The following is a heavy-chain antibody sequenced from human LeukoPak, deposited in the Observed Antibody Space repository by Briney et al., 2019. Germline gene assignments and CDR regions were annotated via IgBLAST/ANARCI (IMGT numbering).Heavy chain of an antibody. J-gene: IGHJ4*02. V-gene: IGHV3-66*01. CDR3: ARAYYDILTTDS. D-gene: IGHD3-9*01. CDR2: IYSSGDT. CDR1: GFTFSACE. Sequence: GGSLRLSCAISGFTFSACELTWVRQAPGKGLEWVSVIYSSGDTYYADSVKGRFTISRDDSKNTLYLQMNSLRAEDTAVYYCARAYYDILTTDSWGQGTLVSVSS.